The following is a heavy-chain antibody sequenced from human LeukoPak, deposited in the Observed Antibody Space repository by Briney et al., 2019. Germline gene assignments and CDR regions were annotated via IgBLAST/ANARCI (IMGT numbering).Heavy chain of an antibody. D-gene: IGHD3-22*01. V-gene: IGHV4-59*01. Sequence: KPSETLSLTCAVYGGSFSGYYWSWIRQPPGKGLEWIGYIYYSGSTNYNPSLKSRVTISVDTSKNQFSLKLSSVTAADTAVYYCARGVGLGLYYDSSGYYYPFDYWGQGTLVTVSS. J-gene: IGHJ4*02. CDR1: GGSFSGYY. CDR3: ARGVGLGLYYDSSGYYYPFDY. CDR2: IYYSGST.